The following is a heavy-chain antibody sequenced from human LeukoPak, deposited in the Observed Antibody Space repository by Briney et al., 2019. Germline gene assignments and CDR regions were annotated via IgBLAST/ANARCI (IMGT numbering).Heavy chain of an antibody. CDR3: ASSGSGWYWNDY. Sequence: GGSLRLSCAASGFTFSSYWMTWVRQAPGKGLEWVANIKQDGSEKYYVGSVKGRFTISRDNAKNSLYLQMNSLTAADTAVYYCASSGSGWYWNDYWGQGSLVTVSS. J-gene: IGHJ4*02. D-gene: IGHD6-19*01. CDR2: IKQDGSEK. CDR1: GFTFSSYW. V-gene: IGHV3-7*01.